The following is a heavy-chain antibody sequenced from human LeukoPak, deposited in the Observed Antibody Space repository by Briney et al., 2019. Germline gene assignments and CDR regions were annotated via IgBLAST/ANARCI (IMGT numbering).Heavy chain of an antibody. V-gene: IGHV3-30*02. CDR3: AKAPGPGPNYFDY. Sequence: PGGSLRLSCEASGFIFSSYGTHWVRQAPGKGLEWVAFIRYDGINKYYADSVKGRFTISRDNSKNTLYLQMNSLRAEDTAVYYCAKAPGPGPNYFDYWGQGTLVTVSS. J-gene: IGHJ4*02. CDR2: IRYDGINK. CDR1: GFIFSSYG.